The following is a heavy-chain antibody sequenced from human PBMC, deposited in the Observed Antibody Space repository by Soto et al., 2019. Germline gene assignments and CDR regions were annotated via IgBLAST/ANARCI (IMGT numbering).Heavy chain of an antibody. D-gene: IGHD1-26*01. J-gene: IGHJ4*02. CDR3: AKGVGATTPLCEY. Sequence: SLRLSCSASVFTFSSYAIICVLQTPGKGLEWVSAISGSGGSTYYADSVKGRFTISRGNSKNTLYLQMNSLRAEDTAVYYCAKGVGATTPLCEYWGQGTLVTVSS. CDR2: ISGSGGST. V-gene: IGHV3-23*01. CDR1: VFTFSSYA.